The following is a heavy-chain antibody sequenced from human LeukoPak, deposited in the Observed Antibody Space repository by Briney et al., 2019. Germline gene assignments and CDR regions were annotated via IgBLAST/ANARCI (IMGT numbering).Heavy chain of an antibody. CDR3: ARRSAYSTSSGFF. J-gene: IGHJ4*02. Sequence: SETLSLTCAVYGGSFGGYYWTWIRQPPGKGLEWIGEISHSGSTNYSPSLKSRVTILLDTSKSQFSLKLSFVTAADTALYYCARRSAYSTSSGFFWGQGTLVTVSS. CDR1: GGSFGGYY. CDR2: ISHSGST. V-gene: IGHV4-34*01. D-gene: IGHD6-6*01.